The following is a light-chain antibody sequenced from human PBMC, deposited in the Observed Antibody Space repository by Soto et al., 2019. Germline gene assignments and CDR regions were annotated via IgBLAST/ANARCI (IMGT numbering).Light chain of an antibody. V-gene: IGKV3-11*01. CDR3: QQRSNWPLT. Sequence: EIVLTQSPATLSLSPGERATLSCSASQSVSSYLAWYQQKPGQPPRLLIYDATNRATGIPARFSGSGSGTDFTLTISSLEPEDFAVYYCQQRSNWPLTFGGGTKVEIK. CDR1: QSVSSY. J-gene: IGKJ4*01. CDR2: DAT.